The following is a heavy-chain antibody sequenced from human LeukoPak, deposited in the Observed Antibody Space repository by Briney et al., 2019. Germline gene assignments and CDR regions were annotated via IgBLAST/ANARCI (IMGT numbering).Heavy chain of an antibody. D-gene: IGHD6-19*01. Sequence: SETLSLTCTVSGGSISNGGYYWSWIRQHPGKGLEWIGYIYDSGTTYYNPALQSRVTISVDTSDNQFSLKLRPLTAADTAVYYCARDSGQWLVPGYYFDYWGQGTLVTVSS. CDR3: ARDSGQWLVPGYYFDY. CDR1: GGSISNGGYY. V-gene: IGHV4-31*03. J-gene: IGHJ4*02. CDR2: IYDSGTT.